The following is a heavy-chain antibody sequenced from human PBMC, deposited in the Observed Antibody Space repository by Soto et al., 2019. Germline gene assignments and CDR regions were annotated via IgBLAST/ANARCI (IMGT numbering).Heavy chain of an antibody. CDR2: IYYSGST. V-gene: IGHV4-31*03. CDR1: GGSISSGGYY. Sequence: TLSLTCTVSGGSISSGGYYWSWIRQHPGKGLEWIGYIYYSGSTYYNPSLKSRVTISVDTSKNQFSLKLSSVTAADTAVYYCARRAYSTEDLDYWGQGTLVTVSS. CDR3: ARRAYSTEDLDY. D-gene: IGHD6-13*01. J-gene: IGHJ4*02.